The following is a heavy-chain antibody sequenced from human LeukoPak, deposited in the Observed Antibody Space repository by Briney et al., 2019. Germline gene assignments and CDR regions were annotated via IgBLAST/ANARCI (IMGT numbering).Heavy chain of an antibody. J-gene: IGHJ6*02. CDR1: GYTLTSYG. CDR2: ISAYNGNT. D-gene: IGHD3-22*01. Sequence: GASVKVSCKASGYTLTSYGISWVRQAPGQGLEWMGWISAYNGNTNYAQKLQGRVTMTTDTSTNTAYMELRSLRSDDTAVYYCAREKAGYYDSSGDVWGQGTTVTVSS. V-gene: IGHV1-18*01. CDR3: AREKAGYYDSSGDV.